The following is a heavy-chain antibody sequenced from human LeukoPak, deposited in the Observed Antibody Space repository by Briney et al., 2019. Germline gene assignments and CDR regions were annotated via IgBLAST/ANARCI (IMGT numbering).Heavy chain of an antibody. D-gene: IGHD4-17*01. CDR2: ISSSSTYI. Sequence: GGSLRLSCAASGFTFSSYSMNWVRQAPGQGLEWLSSISSSSTYIYYADSVKGRFTISRDNAKNSLYLQIHSLRAEDTAVYFCATDYGYYFDYWGQGTLVAVSS. V-gene: IGHV3-21*01. CDR3: ATDYGYYFDY. CDR1: GFTFSSYS. J-gene: IGHJ4*02.